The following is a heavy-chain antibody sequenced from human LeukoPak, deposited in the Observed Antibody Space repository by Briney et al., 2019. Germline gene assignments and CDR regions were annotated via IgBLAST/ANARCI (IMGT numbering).Heavy chain of an antibody. CDR3: ASIDYGDFY. CDR2: IYSGGST. D-gene: IGHD4-17*01. J-gene: IGHJ4*02. CDR1: GFTVSIIY. V-gene: IGHV3-53*01. Sequence: GGSPRLFCAASGFTVSIIYMSWVRPAPGKGLEWVSLIYSGGSTYYAVSVKGRFTISRDNSKNTLYLQMNSLRAEDTAVYYCASIDYGDFYWGQGTLVTVSS.